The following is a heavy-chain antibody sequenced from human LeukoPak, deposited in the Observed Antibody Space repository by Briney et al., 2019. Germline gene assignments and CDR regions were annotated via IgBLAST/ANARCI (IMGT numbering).Heavy chain of an antibody. V-gene: IGHV3-30-3*01. D-gene: IGHD1-26*01. Sequence: PGGSLRLSCAASGFTFSSYAMHWVRQAPGKGLEWVAVISYDGSNKYYADSVKGRFTISRDNSKNTLYLQVNSLRAEDTAVYYCAKGGKWDVTPFDYWGQGTQVTVSS. CDR2: ISYDGSNK. CDR3: AKGGKWDVTPFDY. CDR1: GFTFSSYA. J-gene: IGHJ4*02.